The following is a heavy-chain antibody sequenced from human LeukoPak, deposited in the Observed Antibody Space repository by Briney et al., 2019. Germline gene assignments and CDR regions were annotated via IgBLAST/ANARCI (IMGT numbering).Heavy chain of an antibody. CDR3: ASKGLTMVRGVTAYYFDY. J-gene: IGHJ4*02. D-gene: IGHD3-10*01. CDR2: IYHSGST. Sequence: SGTLSLTCAVSGGSISSSNWWSWVRQPPGKGLEWIGKIYHSGSTNYNPSLKSRVTISVDKSKNQFSLKLSSVTAADTAVYYCASKGLTMVRGVTAYYFDYWGQGTLVTVSS. V-gene: IGHV4-4*02. CDR1: GGSISSSNW.